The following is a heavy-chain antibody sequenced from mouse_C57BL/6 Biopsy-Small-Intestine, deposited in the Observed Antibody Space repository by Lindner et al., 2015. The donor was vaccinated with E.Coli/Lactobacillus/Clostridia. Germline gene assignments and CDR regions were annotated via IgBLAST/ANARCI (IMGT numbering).Heavy chain of an antibody. D-gene: IGHD3-1*01. V-gene: IGHV1-79*01. CDR3: ARSSIKLTFGAISTPGYFDS. Sequence: SVKVSCKASGYTFINYYISWVRQGPGQGLEWLGWITPYHGHTDYAQKVQGRVTMTTDTSASTAYMELRSLTSDDTAVYFCARSSIKLTFGAISTPGYFDSWGQGTLVTVSS. CDR2: ITPYHGHT. CDR1: GYTFINYY. J-gene: IGHJ4*01.